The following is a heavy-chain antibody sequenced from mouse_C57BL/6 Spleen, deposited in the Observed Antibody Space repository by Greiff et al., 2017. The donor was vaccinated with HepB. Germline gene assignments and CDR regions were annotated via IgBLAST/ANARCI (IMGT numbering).Heavy chain of an antibody. CDR3: ARDLGTTVVAFDY. Sequence: EVQLVESGGGLVKPGGSLKLSCAASGFTFSSYAMSWVRQTPEKRLEWVATISDGGSYTYYPDNVKGRFTISRDNAKNNLYLQMSHLKSEDTAMYYCARDLGTTVVAFDYWGQGTTLTVSS. D-gene: IGHD1-1*01. J-gene: IGHJ2*01. CDR2: ISDGGSYT. V-gene: IGHV5-4*01. CDR1: GFTFSSYA.